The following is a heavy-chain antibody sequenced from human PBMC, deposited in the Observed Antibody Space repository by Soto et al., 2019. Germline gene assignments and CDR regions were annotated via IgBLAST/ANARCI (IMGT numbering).Heavy chain of an antibody. CDR1: GCIFTTYW. CDR2: IYPTDSDT. D-gene: IGHD5-12*01. J-gene: IGHJ6*02. Sequence: GESLTIYFQCSGCIFTTYWIGWVRQMPGKGLEWMGIIYPTDSDTRYSPSFQGQVTISADKSISTAYLQWSSLRASDTAVYYCARSGYSSHGMDVWGQGTTVPVSS. CDR3: ARSGYSSHGMDV. V-gene: IGHV5-51*01.